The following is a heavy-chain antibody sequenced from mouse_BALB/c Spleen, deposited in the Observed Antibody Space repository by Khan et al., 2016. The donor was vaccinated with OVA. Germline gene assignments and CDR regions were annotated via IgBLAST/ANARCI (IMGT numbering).Heavy chain of an antibody. CDR2: INPHIGET. J-gene: IGHJ2*01. V-gene: IGHV1-20*01. CDR3: TRIYRGDFDY. D-gene: IGHD2-13*01. Sequence: VHVKQSGPELVRPGASVKISCTASGYSFTGYFMNWVMQSHGKSLEWIGRINPHIGETFYNQRFKDKATLTVDESSSTAHMELRSLTSEDSAVYYCTRIYRGDFDYWGQGTTLTVSS. CDR1: GYSFTGYF.